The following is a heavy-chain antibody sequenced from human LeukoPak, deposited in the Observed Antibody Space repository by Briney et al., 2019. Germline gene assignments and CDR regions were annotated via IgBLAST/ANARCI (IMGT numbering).Heavy chain of an antibody. CDR3: ARDLIYCSSTSCYLGYGMDV. D-gene: IGHD2-2*01. J-gene: IGHJ6*02. CDR2: INHGGST. Sequence: SETLSLTCAVYGGSFSGYYWSWIRQPPGKGLEWIGEINHGGSTNYNPSLKSRVTIPVDTSKNQFSLKLSSVTAADTAVYYCARDLIYCSSTSCYLGYGMDVWGQGTTVTVSS. CDR1: GGSFSGYY. V-gene: IGHV4-34*01.